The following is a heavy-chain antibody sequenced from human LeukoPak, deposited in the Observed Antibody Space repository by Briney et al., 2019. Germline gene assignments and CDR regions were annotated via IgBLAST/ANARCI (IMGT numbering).Heavy chain of an antibody. CDR2: ISWNSGSI. CDR1: GFTFDDYA. CDR3: AKAIYAQRLWLSLDAFDI. Sequence: PGGSLRLSCAASGFTFDDYAMHWVRQAPGKGLEWVSGISWNSGSIGYADSVKGRFTISRDNAKNSLYLQMNSLRAEDMALYYCAKAIYAQRLWLSLDAFDIWGQGTMVTVSS. J-gene: IGHJ3*02. V-gene: IGHV3-9*03. D-gene: IGHD5-18*01.